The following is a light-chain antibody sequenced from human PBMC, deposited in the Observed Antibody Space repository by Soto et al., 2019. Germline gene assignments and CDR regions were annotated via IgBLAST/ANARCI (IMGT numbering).Light chain of an antibody. V-gene: IGKV3-20*01. Sequence: EIVLTQSPGTLSLSRGERATLSCRASQSVSSSYLVWYQQKPGQAPRLLIYGASSRATGIPDRFSGSGSGTDFTLTISRLEPEVFAVYFCQQYYTSPLTFGGGTKVEIK. CDR1: QSVSSSY. CDR3: QQYYTSPLT. J-gene: IGKJ4*01. CDR2: GAS.